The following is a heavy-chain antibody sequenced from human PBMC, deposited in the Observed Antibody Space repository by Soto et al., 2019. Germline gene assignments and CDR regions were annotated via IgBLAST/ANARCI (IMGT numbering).Heavy chain of an antibody. CDR1: GVSISSGDYY. D-gene: IGHD2-15*01. CDR3: ASSPVVKPEYFQH. J-gene: IGHJ1*01. CDR2: IYYSGST. Sequence: PSATLSLTCTFSGVSISSGDYYWSLIRQPPGKGLEWIGYIYYSGSTYYNPSLKSRVTISVDTSKNQFSLKLSSVTAADTAVYYGASSPVVKPEYFQHWGQGTLVTGSS. V-gene: IGHV4-30-4*01.